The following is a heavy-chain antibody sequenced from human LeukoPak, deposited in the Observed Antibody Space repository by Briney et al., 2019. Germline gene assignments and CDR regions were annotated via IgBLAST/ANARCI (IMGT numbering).Heavy chain of an antibody. CDR2: IYTSGST. CDR3: ARSRSYYYDSSGYYPFDY. CDR1: GGSISSYY. V-gene: IGHV4-4*07. J-gene: IGHJ4*02. Sequence: PSETLSLTCTVSGGSISSYYWSWIRQPAGKGLEWIVRIYTSGSTNYNPSLKSRVTMSVDTSKNQFSLKLSSVTAADTAVYYCARSRSYYYDSSGYYPFDYWGQGTLVTVSS. D-gene: IGHD3-22*01.